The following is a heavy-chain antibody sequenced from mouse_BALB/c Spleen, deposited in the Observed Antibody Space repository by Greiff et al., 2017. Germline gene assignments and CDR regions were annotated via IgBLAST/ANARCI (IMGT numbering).Heavy chain of an antibody. CDR1: GYSFTDYN. CDR2: IDPYNGGT. CDR3: ARWDYRYERGAMDY. Sequence: EVKLVESGPELVKPGASVKVSCKASGYSFTDYNMYWVKQSHGKSLEWIGYIDPYNGGTSYNQKFKGKATLTVDKSSSTAFMHLNSLTSEDSAVYYCARWDYRYERGAMDYWGQGTSVTVSS. J-gene: IGHJ4*01. D-gene: IGHD2-14*01. V-gene: IGHV1S135*01.